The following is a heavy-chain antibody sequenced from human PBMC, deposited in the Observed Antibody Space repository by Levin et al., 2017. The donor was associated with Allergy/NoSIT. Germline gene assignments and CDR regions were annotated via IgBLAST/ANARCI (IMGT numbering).Heavy chain of an antibody. J-gene: IGHJ3*02. D-gene: IGHD6-13*01. CDR3: AGEPRSAFDI. CDR1: GFTFSSYW. Sequence: PGGSLRLSCAASGFTFSSYWMHWVRQAPGKGLVWVSRINSDGSSTVYADSVKGRFTISRDNAKNTLYLQMNSLRADDTAVYYCAGEPRSAFDIWGQGTMVTVSS. V-gene: IGHV3-74*01. CDR2: INSDGSST.